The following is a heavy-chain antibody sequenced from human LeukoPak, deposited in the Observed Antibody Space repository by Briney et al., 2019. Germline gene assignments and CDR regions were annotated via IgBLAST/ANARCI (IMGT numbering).Heavy chain of an antibody. D-gene: IGHD5-12*01. V-gene: IGHV7-4-1*02. CDR2: INTNTWNP. J-gene: IGHJ6*03. CDR1: GYTSTSYA. Sequence: ASVKVSCKASGYTSTSYAMNWVRQAPGQGLEWMGWINTNTWNPTYAQGFTGRFVFSLDTSVSTAYLQISSLKAEDTAVYYCARAISHSGYGRADYYYMDVWGKGTTVTVSS. CDR3: ARAISHSGYGRADYYYMDV.